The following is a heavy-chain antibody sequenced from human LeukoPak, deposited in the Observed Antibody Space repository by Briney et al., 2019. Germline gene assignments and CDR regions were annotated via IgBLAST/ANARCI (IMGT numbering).Heavy chain of an antibody. CDR3: AKDRPTWPIDY. J-gene: IGHJ4*02. CDR1: GFTFSSYA. V-gene: IGHV3-23*01. D-gene: IGHD5-12*01. CDR2: ISGSGGST. Sequence: GGSLRLSCAASGFTFSSYAMSWVRQAPGKGLEWVSAISGSGGSTYHADSVKGRFTISRDNSRNTMYLQMSSLRVEDTAVYYCAKDRPTWPIDYWGQGTLVTVSS.